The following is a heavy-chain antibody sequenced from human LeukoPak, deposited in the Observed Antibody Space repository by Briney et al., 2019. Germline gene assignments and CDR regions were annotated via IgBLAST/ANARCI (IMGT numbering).Heavy chain of an antibody. J-gene: IGHJ6*02. CDR3: ARHLRDGPLYYYYYGMDV. V-gene: IGHV4-39*01. Sequence: SETLSLTCTVSGGSISSSSYSWGWIRQPPGKGLEWIGSIYYSGSTYYNPSLKSRVTISVDTSKNQFSLKLSSVTAADTAVYYCARHLRDGPLYYYYYGMDVWGQGTTVTVSS. CDR2: IYYSGST. CDR1: GGSISSSSYS.